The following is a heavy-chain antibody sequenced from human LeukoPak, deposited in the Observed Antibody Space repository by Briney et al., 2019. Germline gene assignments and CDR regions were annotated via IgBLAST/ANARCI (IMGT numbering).Heavy chain of an antibody. CDR3: ARTGAAARGAFDI. D-gene: IGHD6-13*01. J-gene: IGHJ3*02. Sequence: PSETLSLTCTVSGGSISSSSYYWGWIRQPPGKGLEWIGSIYYSGSTYYNPSLKSRVTMSVDTSKNQFSLKLSSVTAADTAVYYCARTGAAARGAFDIWGQGTMVTVSS. V-gene: IGHV4-39*07. CDR1: GGSISSSSYY. CDR2: IYYSGST.